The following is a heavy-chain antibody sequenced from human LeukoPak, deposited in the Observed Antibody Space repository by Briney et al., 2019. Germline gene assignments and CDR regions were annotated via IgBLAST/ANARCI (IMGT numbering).Heavy chain of an antibody. V-gene: IGHV3-30-3*01. J-gene: IGHJ4*02. CDR1: GFTFSSYA. D-gene: IGHD6-13*01. CDR3: ARGPRYSSSWYRSYCFDY. CDR2: ISYDGSNK. Sequence: GGSLRLSCAASGFTFSSYAMHWVRQAPGKGLEWVAVISYDGSNKYYADSVKGRFTISRDNSKNTLYLQMNSLRAEDTAVYYCARGPRYSSSWYRSYCFDYWGQGTLVTVSS.